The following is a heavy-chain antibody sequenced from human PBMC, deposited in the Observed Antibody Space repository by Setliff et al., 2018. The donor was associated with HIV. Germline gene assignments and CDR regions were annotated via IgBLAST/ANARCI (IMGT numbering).Heavy chain of an antibody. D-gene: IGHD6-13*01. Sequence: GGSLRLSCAASGFTFSSYAMSWVRQAPGKGLEWVSAISGGGGNTYHADSVKGRFTISRDNSKNTLYLQMNSLRVEDTAVYYCTKTMYSSRWSGFDYWGQGTPVTVSS. CDR3: TKTMYSSRWSGFDY. CDR1: GFTFSSYA. J-gene: IGHJ4*02. V-gene: IGHV3-23*01. CDR2: ISGGGGNT.